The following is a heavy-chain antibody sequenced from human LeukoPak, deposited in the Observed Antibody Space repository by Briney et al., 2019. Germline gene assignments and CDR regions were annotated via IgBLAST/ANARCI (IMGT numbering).Heavy chain of an antibody. CDR2: ISSSSSTI. CDR1: GFTFSSYS. CDR3: ARGPLTIFGVVTTYNWFDP. V-gene: IGHV3-48*01. D-gene: IGHD3-3*01. J-gene: IGHJ5*02. Sequence: GGSLRLSCAASGFTFSSYSMNWVRQAPGKGLEWVSYISSSSSTIYNADSVKGRFTISRDNAKNSLYLQMNSLRAEDTAVYYCARGPLTIFGVVTTYNWFDPWGQGTLVTVSS.